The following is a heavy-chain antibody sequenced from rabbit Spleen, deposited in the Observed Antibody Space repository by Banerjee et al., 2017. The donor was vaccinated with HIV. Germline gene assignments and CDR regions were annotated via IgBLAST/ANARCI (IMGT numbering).Heavy chain of an antibody. V-gene: IGHV1S40*01. Sequence: QSLEESGGGLVQPEGSLTLTCKASGFSFSSTDYMCWVRQAPGKGLEWIACIYAGDGNTDYANWVNGRFTISKTSSTVDLKMTSLTAADTATHFCARDKELDIWGYEFNLWGPGTLVTVS. D-gene: IGHD3-1*01. J-gene: IGHJ4*01. CDR3: ARDKELDIWGYEFNL. CDR2: IYAGDGNT. CDR1: GFSFSSTDY.